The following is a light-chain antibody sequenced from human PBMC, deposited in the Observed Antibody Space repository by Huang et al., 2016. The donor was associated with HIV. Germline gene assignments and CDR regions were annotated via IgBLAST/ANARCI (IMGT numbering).Light chain of an antibody. CDR1: QSLLHSDGKTY. J-gene: IGKJ1*01. CDR3: MQGIHSWT. CDR2: EVS. Sequence: DIVMTQTPLSLSVTPGQPASISCKSSQSLLHSDGKTYLYWYLQKPGQSPQLLIYEVSSRVSGVAERFSGSGSGTDFTLKISRVEAEDVGVYYCMQGIHSWTFGQGTKVEIK. V-gene: IGKV2-29*02.